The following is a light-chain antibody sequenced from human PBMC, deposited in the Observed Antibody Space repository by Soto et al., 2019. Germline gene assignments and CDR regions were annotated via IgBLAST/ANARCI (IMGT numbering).Light chain of an antibody. V-gene: IGKV3-15*01. CDR3: QHYNYWPPKT. Sequence: IVLTQSPGTLSLSPGERATLSCRASQSVSTLYMTWYQQKPGQAPRLLIYGAYTRATGIPARFSGSGSGTDFTLTISSLQSEDFAVYYCQHYNYWPPKTFGQGTKVDIK. CDR2: GAY. J-gene: IGKJ1*01. CDR1: QSVSTL.